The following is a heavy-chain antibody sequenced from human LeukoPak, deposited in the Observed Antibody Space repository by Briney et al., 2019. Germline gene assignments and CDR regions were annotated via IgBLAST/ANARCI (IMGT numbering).Heavy chain of an antibody. D-gene: IGHD3-22*01. J-gene: IGHJ4*02. V-gene: IGHV3-74*01. Sequence: GGSLRLSCAASGFIFSDYWMHWVRQAPGKGLVWVSRIKSDGGLTNYADSVKGRFTISRDNTKNTLYLQMNSLRAEDTAVYYCAKDSRLDDDSSGYCDYWGQGTLVTVSS. CDR3: AKDSRLDDDSSGYCDY. CDR2: IKSDGGLT. CDR1: GFIFSDYW.